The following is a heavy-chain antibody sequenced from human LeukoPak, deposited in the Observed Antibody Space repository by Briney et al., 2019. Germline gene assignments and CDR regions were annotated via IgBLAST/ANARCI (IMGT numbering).Heavy chain of an antibody. J-gene: IGHJ4*02. CDR2: INQGGTER. Sequence: PGGSLRLSCAASGFTFRSYWMSWVRQAPGKGLEWVANINQGGTERYVDSVKGRFTISRDNAKNSLYLQMNSLRAEDTAVYYCVREGSYSSGWYGPDYWGQGTLVTVTS. D-gene: IGHD6-19*01. V-gene: IGHV3-7*05. CDR3: VREGSYSSGWYGPDY. CDR1: GFTFRSYW.